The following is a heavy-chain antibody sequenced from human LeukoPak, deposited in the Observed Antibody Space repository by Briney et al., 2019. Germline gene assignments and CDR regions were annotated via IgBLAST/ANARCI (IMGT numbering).Heavy chain of an antibody. CDR3: ARGAGSSWFDN. D-gene: IGHD6-13*01. Sequence: ASVKVSCKASGYTFTDYYMHWVRQAPGKGLEWMGWMDPKSGGTKYAQKFQGRVTLTRDTSISTAHMELSSLRSDDTAVYYCARGAGSSWFDNWSQGTLVTVSS. V-gene: IGHV1-2*02. CDR1: GYTFTDYY. J-gene: IGHJ4*02. CDR2: MDPKSGGT.